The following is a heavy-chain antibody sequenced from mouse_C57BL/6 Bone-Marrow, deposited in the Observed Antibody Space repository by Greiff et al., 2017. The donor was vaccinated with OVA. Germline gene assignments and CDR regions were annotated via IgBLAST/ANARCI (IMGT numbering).Heavy chain of an antibody. Sequence: EVQGVESGGDLVKPGGSLKLSCAASGFTFSSYGLSWVRQTPDKRLEWVATISSGGSYTYYPDSVKGRFTISRDNAKNTLYLQMSSLKSEDTAMYYCARDYYGSSSYYYAMDYWGQGTSVTVSS. J-gene: IGHJ4*01. CDR2: ISSGGSYT. D-gene: IGHD1-1*01. CDR3: ARDYYGSSSYYYAMDY. CDR1: GFTFSSYG. V-gene: IGHV5-6*01.